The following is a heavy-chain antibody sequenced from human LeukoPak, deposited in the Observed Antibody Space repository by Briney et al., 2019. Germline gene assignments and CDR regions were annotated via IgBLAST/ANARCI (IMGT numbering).Heavy chain of an antibody. CDR1: GFSVSRYW. D-gene: IGHD3-16*01. Sequence: PGPSLTPACPPAGFSVSRYWIRSVSQDARNGLGWVANIKEVGGETNYVDSVNGRFSISRDPTKNSLYMRMDSLRAAHTAIYYCARGGGGHVENWGEGSLDTVSS. CDR3: ARGGGGHVEN. J-gene: IGHJ4*02. V-gene: IGHV3-7*01. CDR2: IKEVGGET.